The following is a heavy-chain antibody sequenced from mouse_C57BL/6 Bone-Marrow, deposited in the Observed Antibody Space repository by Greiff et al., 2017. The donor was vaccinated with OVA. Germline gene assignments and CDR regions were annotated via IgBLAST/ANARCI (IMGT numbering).Heavy chain of an antibody. V-gene: IGHV1-61*01. D-gene: IGHD3-1*01. CDR1: GYTFTSYW. CDR2: IYPSDSET. CDR3: ARRVSLSSSFDY. Sequence: QVQLQQPGAELVRPGSSVKLSCTASGYTFTSYWMDWVQQRPGQGLEWIGNIYPSDSETHYNQKFKDKATLTVDKSSSTAYMQLSSLTSEDSAVYYCARRVSLSSSFDYWGQGTMVTVSA. J-gene: IGHJ3*01.